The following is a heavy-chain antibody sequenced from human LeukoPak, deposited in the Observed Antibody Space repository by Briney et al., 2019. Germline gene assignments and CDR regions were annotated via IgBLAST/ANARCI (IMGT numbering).Heavy chain of an antibody. J-gene: IGHJ4*02. CDR1: GGSIGSDY. CDR3: AKYGNSGWVIDN. V-gene: IGHV4-59*08. D-gene: IGHD6-19*01. Sequence: SETLSLTSTVSGGSIGSDYWTWLRQPPGKGLEYIGYIYYTGGTNYNPSLKSRVTISVDTSKNQFSLKLSSVAAADTAVYFCAKYGNSGWVIDNWGQGTLVTVSS. CDR2: IYYTGGT.